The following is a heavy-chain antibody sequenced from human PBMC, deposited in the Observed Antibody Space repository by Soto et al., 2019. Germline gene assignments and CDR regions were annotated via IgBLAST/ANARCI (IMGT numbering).Heavy chain of an antibody. D-gene: IGHD1-26*01. CDR1: GASITYGNYA. CDR3: ARGGGSDSFDY. V-gene: IGHV4-30-2*01. J-gene: IGHJ4*02. Sequence: QLQLHESGSGLVKPSQTLSLTCTVSGASITYGNYAWSWIRQTPGKGLEWIGYITHLETTFYNPAFESRLTLSIDRAKNQFSLHLNSMSAADRAVYCCARGGGSDSFDYWGQGILVTVSS. CDR2: ITHLETT.